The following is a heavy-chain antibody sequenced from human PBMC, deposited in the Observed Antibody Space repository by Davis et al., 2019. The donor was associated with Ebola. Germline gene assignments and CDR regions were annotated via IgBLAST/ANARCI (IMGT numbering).Heavy chain of an antibody. V-gene: IGHV5-51*01. CDR2: IYTGDSDT. CDR1: GNSFTSHW. J-gene: IGHJ3*02. D-gene: IGHD2-8*02. Sequence: GESLKISCKDSGNSFTSHWIGWVRQMPGKGLDWMGIIYTGDSDTRYSPSFRGQVTISADKSMKTAFLQWSSLKASDSGMYYCASLRRTITGMDDGFDIWGQGTMVTVCS. CDR3: ASLRRTITGMDDGFDI.